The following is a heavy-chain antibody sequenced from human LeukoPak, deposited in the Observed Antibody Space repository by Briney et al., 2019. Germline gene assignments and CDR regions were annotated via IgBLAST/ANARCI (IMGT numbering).Heavy chain of an antibody. CDR2: ISYAGSNT. V-gene: IGHV3-30*04. CDR1: GFTFSSYA. D-gene: IGHD2-15*01. CDR3: ARDERGFFYYMDV. Sequence: GGSLRLSCEASGFTFSSYAMHWVRQTPGKGLEWVAAISYAGSNTHYADSVKGRFTISRDNSKNTMLLQMSSLRVEDTALYYCARDERGFFYYMDVWGKGTTVTVSS. J-gene: IGHJ6*03.